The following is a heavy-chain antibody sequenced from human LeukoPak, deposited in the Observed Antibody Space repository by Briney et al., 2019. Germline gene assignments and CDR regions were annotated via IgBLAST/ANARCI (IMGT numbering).Heavy chain of an antibody. CDR2: IYRSGST. CDR3: ARDYSSGVWYFDL. V-gene: IGHV4-38-2*02. D-gene: IGHD6-25*01. J-gene: IGHJ2*01. CDR1: GYSISSGYS. Sequence: SETLSLTCDVYGYSISSGYSWGWIRQPPGKGLEWIGSIYRSGSTYYNPSLKSRVTISVDTSKNLFSLKRSSVTAADTAVYYGARDYSSGVWYFDLWGRGTLVTVSS.